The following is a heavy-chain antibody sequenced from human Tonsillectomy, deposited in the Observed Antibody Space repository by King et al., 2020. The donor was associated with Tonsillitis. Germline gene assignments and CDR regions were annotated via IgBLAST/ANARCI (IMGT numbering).Heavy chain of an antibody. Sequence: QLQESGPGLVKPSETLSLTCTVSGGSMNTYYWSWIRQPPGKGLEWMGHIYYSGSTYYNPSLKGRVTISLDTSKNQFSLKLTSVTAADTAVYYCVREKLAARPASYDYWGQGALVTVSS. CDR3: VREKLAARPASYDY. V-gene: IGHV4-59*01. CDR1: GGSMNTYY. CDR2: IYYSGST. J-gene: IGHJ4*02. D-gene: IGHD6-6*01.